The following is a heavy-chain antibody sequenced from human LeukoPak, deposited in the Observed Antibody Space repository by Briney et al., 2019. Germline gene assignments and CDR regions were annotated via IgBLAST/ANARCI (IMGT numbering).Heavy chain of an antibody. CDR2: IYYSGST. CDR1: GGSISSYY. J-gene: IGHJ6*02. Sequence: SETLSLTCTVSGGSISSYYWSWIRQPPGKGLEWIGYIYYSGSTNYNPSLKSRVTIPVDTSKNQFSLKLSSVTAADTAVYYCARGRDIRCSGGSCQRDYYYYGMDVWGQGTTVTVSS. V-gene: IGHV4-59*08. CDR3: ARGRDIRCSGGSCQRDYYYYGMDV. D-gene: IGHD2-15*01.